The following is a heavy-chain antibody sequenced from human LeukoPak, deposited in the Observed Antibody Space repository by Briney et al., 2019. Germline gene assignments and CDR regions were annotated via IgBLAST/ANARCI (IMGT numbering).Heavy chain of an antibody. CDR2: INSDGSST. V-gene: IGHV3-74*01. CDR3: ARGYRIAVAGTAAFDY. J-gene: IGHJ4*02. CDR1: GFTFSSYW. D-gene: IGHD6-13*01. Sequence: TGGSLRLSCAASGFTFSSYWMHWVRQAPGKGLVWVSRINSDGSSTSYADSVKGRSTISRDNAKNTLYLQMNSLRAEDTAVYYCARGYRIAVAGTAAFDYWGQGTLVTVSS.